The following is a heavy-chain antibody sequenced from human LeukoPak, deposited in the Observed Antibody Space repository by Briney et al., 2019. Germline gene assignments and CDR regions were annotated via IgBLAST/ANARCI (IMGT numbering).Heavy chain of an antibody. J-gene: IGHJ4*02. CDR2: IYYSGST. CDR1: GGSISSSSYY. CDR3: ASSGGYDSSGYYLFPFDY. Sequence: KASETLSLTCTVSGGSISSSSYYWGWIRQPPGKGLEWIGSIYYSGSTYYNPSLKSRVTISVDTSKNQFCLKLSSVTAADTAVYYCASSGGYDSSGYYLFPFDYWGQGTLVTVSS. D-gene: IGHD3-22*01. V-gene: IGHV4-39*01.